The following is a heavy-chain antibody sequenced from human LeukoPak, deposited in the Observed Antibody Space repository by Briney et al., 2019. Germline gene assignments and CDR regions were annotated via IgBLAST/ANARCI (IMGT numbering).Heavy chain of an antibody. CDR3: VSQGSGWYGGDAFDI. D-gene: IGHD6-19*01. CDR2: LSGSGGST. CDR1: GFPFNSFA. J-gene: IGHJ3*02. Sequence: GGSLGLLWAASGFPFNSFAMRWVPQAPGKGLEGASDLSGSGGSTYYADSVKGRFTIPRDNSKNTLYLQMNSLRAEDTAVYYCVSQGSGWYGGDAFDIWGQGTMVTVSS. V-gene: IGHV3-23*01.